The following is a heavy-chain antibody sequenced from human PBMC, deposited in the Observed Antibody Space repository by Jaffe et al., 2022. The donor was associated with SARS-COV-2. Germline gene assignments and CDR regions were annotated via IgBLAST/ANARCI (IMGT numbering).Heavy chain of an antibody. D-gene: IGHD3-22*01. CDR2: INPSGGST. V-gene: IGHV1-46*01. J-gene: IGHJ3*02. Sequence: QVQLVQSGAEVKKPGASVKVSCKASGYTFTSYYMHWVRQAPGQGLEWMGIINPSGGSTSYAQKFQGRVTMTRDTSTSTVYMELSSLRSEDTAVYYCARGIVVVPAGSHAFDIWGQGTMVTVSS. CDR3: ARGIVVVPAGSHAFDI. CDR1: GYTFTSYY.